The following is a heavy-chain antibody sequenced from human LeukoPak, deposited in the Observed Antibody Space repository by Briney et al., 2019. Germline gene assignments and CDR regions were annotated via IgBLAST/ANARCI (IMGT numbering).Heavy chain of an antibody. Sequence: ASVKVSCKASGYTFTNYGISWVRQDPGQGLEWMGWISTYNGNSNYAQKLQDRVTMTTDTSTTTAYMDLRSLRSDDTAVYYCARAGGWAREDYKGDAFHIWGQGTMVTVSS. D-gene: IGHD6-19*01. V-gene: IGHV1-18*01. CDR1: GYTFTNYG. J-gene: IGHJ3*02. CDR2: ISTYNGNS. CDR3: ARAGGWAREDYKGDAFHI.